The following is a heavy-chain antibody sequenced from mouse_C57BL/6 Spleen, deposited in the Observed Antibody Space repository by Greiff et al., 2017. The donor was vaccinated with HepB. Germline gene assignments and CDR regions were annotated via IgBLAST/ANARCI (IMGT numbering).Heavy chain of an antibody. V-gene: IGHV1-52*01. CDR1: GYTFTSYW. Sequence: VQLQQPGAELVRPGSSVKLSCKASGYTFTSYWMHWVKQRPIQGLEWIGNIDPSDSETHYNQKFKDKATLTVDKSSSTAYMQLSSLTSEDSAVYYCARSNGNYPDYWGQGTTLTVSS. CDR2: IDPSDSET. CDR3: ARSNGNYPDY. D-gene: IGHD2-1*01. J-gene: IGHJ2*01.